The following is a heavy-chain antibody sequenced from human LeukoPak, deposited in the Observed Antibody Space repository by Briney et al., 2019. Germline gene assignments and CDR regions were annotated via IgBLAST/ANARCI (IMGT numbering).Heavy chain of an antibody. D-gene: IGHD3-10*01. Sequence: SETLSLTCTVSGGSISSRHDYWGWIRQPPGKGLEWIGSIHYTGSTYYNPSLESRVTISVDTSKNQLSLKLSSVTAADTDVYYCARHIYYYGSGSRYFDLWGRGTLVTVSS. CDR1: GGSISSRHDY. J-gene: IGHJ2*01. V-gene: IGHV4-39*01. CDR2: IHYTGST. CDR3: ARHIYYYGSGSRYFDL.